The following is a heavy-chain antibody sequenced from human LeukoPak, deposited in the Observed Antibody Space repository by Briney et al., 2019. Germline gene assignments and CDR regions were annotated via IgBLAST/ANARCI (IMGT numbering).Heavy chain of an antibody. Sequence: GGALRLSCAASGFTFSSYATSWVRQAPGKGLEWVSAIRDSGSSTHYADSVKGRFTTSRDNSKNTLFLQMNSLRAEDTAIYYCAKYGPQDSGSSHFDYWGQGALVTVSS. CDR2: IRDSGSST. V-gene: IGHV3-23*01. CDR3: AKYGPQDSGSSHFDY. CDR1: GFTFSSYA. D-gene: IGHD1-26*01. J-gene: IGHJ4*02.